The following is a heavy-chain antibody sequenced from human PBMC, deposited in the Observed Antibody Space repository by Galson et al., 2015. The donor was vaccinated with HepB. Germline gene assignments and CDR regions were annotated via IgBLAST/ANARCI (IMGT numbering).Heavy chain of an antibody. D-gene: IGHD5-18*01. CDR3: ARGGGYSYGWKL. CDR2: IKQDGSEK. V-gene: IGHV3-7*03. Sequence: SLRLSCAVSGFTFSSYWMSWVRQAPGEGLEWVANIKQDGSEKYYVDSVKGRFTISRDNAKNSLYLQMNSLRAEDTAVYYCARGGGYSYGWKLWGRGTLVTVSS. CDR1: GFTFSSYW. J-gene: IGHJ2*01.